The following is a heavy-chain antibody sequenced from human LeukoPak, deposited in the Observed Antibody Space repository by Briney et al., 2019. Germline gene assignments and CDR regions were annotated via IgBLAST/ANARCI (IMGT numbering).Heavy chain of an antibody. CDR3: ARDLSSRDAY. CDR2: ISGSGGST. CDR1: GFTFSSYA. V-gene: IGHV3-23*01. Sequence: GGSLRLSCAASGFTFSSYAMSWVRQAPGKGLEWVSAISGSGGSTYYADSVKGRFTISGDNSKNTLYLQMNSLTIEDTAVYYCARDLSSRDAYWGQGTLVTVSS. D-gene: IGHD6-13*01. J-gene: IGHJ4*02.